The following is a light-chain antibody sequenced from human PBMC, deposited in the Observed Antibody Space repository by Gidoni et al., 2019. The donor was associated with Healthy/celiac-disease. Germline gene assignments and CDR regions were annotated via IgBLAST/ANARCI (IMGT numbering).Light chain of an antibody. CDR3: QQYNNWPPRFT. V-gene: IGKV3-15*01. CDR1: QSVSSN. CDR2: GAS. Sequence: IVMTQSPATLSVSPGERATLSCRASQSVSSNLAWYQQKPGQAPRLLIYGASTRATGIPARFSGSGSGTEFTLTISSLQSEDFAVYYCQQYNNWPPRFTFXPXTKVDIK. J-gene: IGKJ3*01.